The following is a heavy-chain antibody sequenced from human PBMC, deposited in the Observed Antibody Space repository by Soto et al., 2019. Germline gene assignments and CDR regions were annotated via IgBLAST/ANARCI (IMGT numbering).Heavy chain of an antibody. CDR2: ISYSGST. Sequence: SETLSLTCRISGGSISSYYWNWIRQAPGKGLEWIGFISYSGSTNYNPALTSRVTISVDTSKDQISLRLNSVTAADTAVYYCATVQSPSWGYYYAVDVWGQGTKDTVYS. CDR1: GGSISSYY. CDR3: ATVQSPSWGYYYAVDV. J-gene: IGHJ6*01. D-gene: IGHD3-16*01. V-gene: IGHV4-59*01.